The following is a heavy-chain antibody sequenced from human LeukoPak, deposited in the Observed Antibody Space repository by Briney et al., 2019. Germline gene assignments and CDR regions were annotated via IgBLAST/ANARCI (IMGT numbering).Heavy chain of an antibody. Sequence: PGGSLRLSCAASGFTFSSYPMKGVRQAPGEGVEWVSVISDSGGATFYGDSVEGRFTISRDNSKDTVYLQTSSLRPEDTAVYYCGKYLQTAVGANDYWRQGTLVTVSS. J-gene: IGHJ4*02. V-gene: IGHV3-23*01. CDR3: GKYLQTAVGANDY. D-gene: IGHD1-26*01. CDR2: ISDSGGAT. CDR1: GFTFSSYP.